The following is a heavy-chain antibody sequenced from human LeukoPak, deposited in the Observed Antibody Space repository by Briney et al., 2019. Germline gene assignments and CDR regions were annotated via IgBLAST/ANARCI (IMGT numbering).Heavy chain of an antibody. D-gene: IGHD3-16*01. CDR2: ISGSGGGT. CDR1: GLTFSNYV. J-gene: IGHJ4*02. Sequence: GGSLRLSCAASGLTFSNYVMSWVRQAPGKGLEWVSAISGSGGGTYYVDSVKGRFTISRDDSKNTLFLQMSSLRAEDTAVYYCARIWGSGEWNLLRGALDYWGQGTLVTVSS. CDR3: ARIWGSGEWNLLRGALDY. V-gene: IGHV3-23*01.